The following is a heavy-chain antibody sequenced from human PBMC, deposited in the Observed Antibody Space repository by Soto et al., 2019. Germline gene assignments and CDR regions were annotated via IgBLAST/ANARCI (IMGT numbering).Heavy chain of an antibody. CDR3: ARDPNIVATMGSIYYCYGMDV. J-gene: IGHJ6*02. D-gene: IGHD5-12*01. CDR1: GFTFSSYW. Sequence: EVQLVESGGGLVQPGGSLRLSCAASGFTFSSYWMSWVRQAPGKGLEWVANIKQDGSEKYYVDSVKGRFTISRDNAKNSLYLQMNSLRAEDTAVYYCARDPNIVATMGSIYYCYGMDVWGQGTTVTVSS. V-gene: IGHV3-7*01. CDR2: IKQDGSEK.